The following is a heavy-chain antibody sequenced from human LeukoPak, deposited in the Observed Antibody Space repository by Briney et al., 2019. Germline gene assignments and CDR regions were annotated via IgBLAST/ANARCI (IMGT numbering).Heavy chain of an antibody. CDR1: GITLSNYG. J-gene: IGHJ4*02. D-gene: IGHD3-16*01. Sequence: GGSLRLSCAVSGITLSNYGMSWVRQAPGKGLEWVSAISGSGGSTYYADSVKGRFTISRDNSKNTLYLQMNSLRAEDTAVYYCAKDLVWDFYFDYWGQGTLVTVSS. CDR2: ISGSGGST. V-gene: IGHV3-23*01. CDR3: AKDLVWDFYFDY.